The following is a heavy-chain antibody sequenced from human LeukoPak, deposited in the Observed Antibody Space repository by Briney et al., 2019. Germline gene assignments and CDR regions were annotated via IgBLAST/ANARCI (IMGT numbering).Heavy chain of an antibody. CDR3: ARSGYSSSWYTAFDI. D-gene: IGHD6-13*01. V-gene: IGHV4-39*01. CDR2: IYYSGST. CDR1: GGSISSSSYY. Sequence: SETLSLTCTVSGGSISSSSYYWGWIRQPPGKGLEWIGRIYYSGSTFYNPSLKSRVTISVDTSKNQFSLKLSSVTAADTAVYYCARSGYSSSWYTAFDIWGQGTMVTVSS. J-gene: IGHJ3*02.